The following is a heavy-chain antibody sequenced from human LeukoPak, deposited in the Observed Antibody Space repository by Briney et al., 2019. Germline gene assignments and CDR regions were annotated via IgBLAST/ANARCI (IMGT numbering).Heavy chain of an antibody. V-gene: IGHV4-34*01. D-gene: IGHD4-17*01. CDR1: GGSFSGYY. CDR2: INHSGST. J-gene: IGHJ6*02. CDR3: ARGDYGGNSRYYYGMDV. Sequence: PSETLSLTCAVYGGSFSGYYWSWIRQPPGKGLEWIGEINHSGSTNYNPSLKSRVTISVDTSKNQFSLKLSSVTAADTAVYYCARGDYGGNSRYYYGMDVWGQGTTVTVS.